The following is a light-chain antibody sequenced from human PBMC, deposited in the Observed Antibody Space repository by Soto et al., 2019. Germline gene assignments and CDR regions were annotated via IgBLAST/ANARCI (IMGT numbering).Light chain of an antibody. CDR1: QSVGTW. V-gene: IGKV1-5*01. Sequence: DIQMTQSPSTLSASVGGRVTITCRTSQSVGTWVTWYQQKPGKAPKLLIFGASNLESGVPSRFSGSGSGTEFTLTIATLQPDDFATYFCQHYHRTMWSFGPGTKVDI. CDR2: GAS. J-gene: IGKJ1*01. CDR3: QHYHRTMWS.